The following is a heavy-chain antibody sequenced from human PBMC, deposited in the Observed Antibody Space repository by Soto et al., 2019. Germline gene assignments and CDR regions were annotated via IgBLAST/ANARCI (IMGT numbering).Heavy chain of an antibody. CDR3: ARNRAGWLNYYYYMDV. Sequence: EVQLVESGGGLVKPGGSLRLSCVVSGFTFSSYSMNWVRQAPGKGLEWVSSISSSSSYIYYADSVKGRFTISRDNAKNSRYLQMNSLRAEDTAVYYCARNRAGWLNYYYYMDVWGKGTTVTVSS. J-gene: IGHJ6*03. CDR2: ISSSSSYI. V-gene: IGHV3-21*01. CDR1: GFTFSSYS. D-gene: IGHD3-16*01.